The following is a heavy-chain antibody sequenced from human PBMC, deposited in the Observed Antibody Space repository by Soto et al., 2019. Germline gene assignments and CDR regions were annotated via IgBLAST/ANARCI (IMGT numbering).Heavy chain of an antibody. Sequence: PSETLSLTCTVSGGSISSSSYYWGWIRQPPGKGLEWIGSIHYSGSTYYNPSLKSRVTISVDTSKNQFSLKLSSVTAADTAVYYCARRMVRGVIYWGQGTLVTVSS. CDR2: IHYSGST. V-gene: IGHV4-39*01. J-gene: IGHJ4*02. D-gene: IGHD3-10*01. CDR1: GGSISSSSYY. CDR3: ARRMVRGVIY.